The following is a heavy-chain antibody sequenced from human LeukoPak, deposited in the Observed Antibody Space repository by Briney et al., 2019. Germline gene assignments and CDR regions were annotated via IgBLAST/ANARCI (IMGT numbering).Heavy chain of an antibody. J-gene: IGHJ4*02. CDR2: IIPIFGTA. CDR3: ARWAVDTEATED. D-gene: IGHD5-12*01. V-gene: IGHV1-69*13. CDR1: GGTFNSYA. Sequence: SVKVSCKASGGTFNSYAISWVRQAPGQGLEWMGGIIPIFGTANYAQKFQGRVTITADESTSTAYMELSSLRSEDTAVYYCARWAVDTEATEDWGQGTLVTVSS.